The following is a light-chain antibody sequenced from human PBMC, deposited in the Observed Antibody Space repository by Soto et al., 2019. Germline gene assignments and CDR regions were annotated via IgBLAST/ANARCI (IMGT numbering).Light chain of an antibody. J-gene: IGKJ4*01. CDR3: QQYYSTPVT. Sequence: DIVMTQSPDSLAVSLGERATNNCKSSQSILFSSNNKNYLTWYQQKPGQTPKPLIYWASTRESGVPDRFSGSGSGTDFTLTISSLQAEDVAVYYCQQYYSTPVTFGGGTKVEIK. CDR1: QSILFSSNNKNY. V-gene: IGKV4-1*01. CDR2: WAS.